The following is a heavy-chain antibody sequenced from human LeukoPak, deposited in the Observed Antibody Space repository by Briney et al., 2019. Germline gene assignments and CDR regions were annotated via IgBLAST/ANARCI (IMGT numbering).Heavy chain of an antibody. D-gene: IGHD2-15*01. CDR3: TTFHLGYCSGGSCSY. V-gene: IGHV3-15*01. CDR1: GFTFSNAW. J-gene: IGHJ4*02. CDR2: IKSKTDGGTT. Sequence: GGSLRLSCAASGFTFSNAWMSWVRQAPGKGLEWVGRIKSKTDGGTTDYAAPVKGRFTISRDDSKSTLYLQMNSLKTEDTAVYYCTTFHLGYCSGGSCSYWGQGTLVTVSS.